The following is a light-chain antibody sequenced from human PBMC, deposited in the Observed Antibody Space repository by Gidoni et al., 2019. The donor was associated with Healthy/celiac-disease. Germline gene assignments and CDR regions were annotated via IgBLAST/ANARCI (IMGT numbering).Light chain of an antibody. CDR1: QSISSW. V-gene: IGKV1-5*01. CDR2: DAS. Sequence: DIPMTPSPSTLSASVGDRVTITCRASQSISSWLAWYQQKPGKAPKLLIYDASSLETGVPSRFSGSGSGTEFTPTISSLQPDDFATYYCQQYNSFWTFGQGTKVEIK. J-gene: IGKJ1*01. CDR3: QQYNSFWT.